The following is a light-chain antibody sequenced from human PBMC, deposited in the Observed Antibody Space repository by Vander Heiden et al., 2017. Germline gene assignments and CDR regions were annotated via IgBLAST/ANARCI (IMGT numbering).Light chain of an antibody. V-gene: IGKV3-20*01. CDR1: QSVSSSY. Sequence: MVLTQSPGTLSLSPGERATLSCRASQSVSSSYLAWYQQKPGQAPRLLIHGASSRATGIPDRFSGSGSGTDFTLTISRLEPEDFAVYYCQQYGSSPPWTFGQGTKVEIK. CDR2: GAS. J-gene: IGKJ1*01. CDR3: QQYGSSPPWT.